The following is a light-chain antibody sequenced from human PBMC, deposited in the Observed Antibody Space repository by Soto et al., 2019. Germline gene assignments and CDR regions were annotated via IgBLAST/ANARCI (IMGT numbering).Light chain of an antibody. V-gene: IGKV3D-15*01. Sequence: EIVLTQSPATLSMSPGERATLSCRASQSVSNYLAWYQQKPGQAPRLLIYEASNRASGIPARFSGSGSGTEFTLTIRSLQSEDFAVYYCQQYDNWPLTFGGGTKVDIK. CDR3: QQYDNWPLT. CDR2: EAS. J-gene: IGKJ4*01. CDR1: QSVSNY.